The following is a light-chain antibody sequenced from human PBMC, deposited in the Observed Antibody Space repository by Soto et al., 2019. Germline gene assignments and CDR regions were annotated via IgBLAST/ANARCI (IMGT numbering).Light chain of an antibody. J-gene: IGKJ1*01. Sequence: DIQMTQSPSSLSASVGVRVTITCRASQSISNYLNWYQQKPGKAPNLLIYAASGLQGGVPSRFSGSGAGTDFTLTISSLQPEDFATYYCQQSFTTPWTFGQGTKVEIK. V-gene: IGKV1-39*01. CDR3: QQSFTTPWT. CDR2: AAS. CDR1: QSISNY.